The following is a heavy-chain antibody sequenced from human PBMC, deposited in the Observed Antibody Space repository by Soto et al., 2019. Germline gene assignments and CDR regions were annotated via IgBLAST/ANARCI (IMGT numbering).Heavy chain of an antibody. V-gene: IGHV5-51*01. J-gene: IGHJ4*02. CDR1: GYRFTNYW. Sequence: GESLKISCMGSGYRFTNYWSAWVRQMPGKGLEWMGISYPGDSETRYSPSFQGQVTSSADKAISTAYLQWTSLKASDTAMYYWASHRKVGPTSGAYYFDFWGQGTLVTASS. CDR2: SYPGDSET. CDR3: ASHRKVGPTSGAYYFDF. D-gene: IGHD1-26*01.